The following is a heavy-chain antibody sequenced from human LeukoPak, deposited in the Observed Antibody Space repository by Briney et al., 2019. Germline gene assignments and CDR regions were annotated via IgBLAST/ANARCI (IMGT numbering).Heavy chain of an antibody. CDR2: IKSKTDGGTT. D-gene: IGHD3-10*01. Sequence: PGGSLRLSCAASGFTFSNAWMSWVRQAPGKGLEWVGRIKSKTDGGTTGYAAPVKGRFTISRDDSKNTLYVQMNSLKTEDTAVYYCTTGPYDYGSGTYYHWGQGTLVTVSS. J-gene: IGHJ4*02. V-gene: IGHV3-15*01. CDR1: GFTFSNAW. CDR3: TTGPYDYGSGTYYH.